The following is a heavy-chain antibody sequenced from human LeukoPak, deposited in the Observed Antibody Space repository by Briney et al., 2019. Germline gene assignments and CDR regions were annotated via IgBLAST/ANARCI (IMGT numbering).Heavy chain of an antibody. CDR1: GGSVSSGCFY. D-gene: IGHD2-2*02. CDR3: ARIPFVVVPAAIDY. V-gene: IGHV4-61*01. Sequence: PSETLSLTCTVSGGSVSSGCFYWSWIPQPPGKGLEWIGYIYYSGSTNYNPSLKSRVTISVDTSKNQFSLKLSSVTAADTAVYYCARIPFVVVPAAIDYWGQGTLVTVSS. CDR2: IYYSGST. J-gene: IGHJ4*02.